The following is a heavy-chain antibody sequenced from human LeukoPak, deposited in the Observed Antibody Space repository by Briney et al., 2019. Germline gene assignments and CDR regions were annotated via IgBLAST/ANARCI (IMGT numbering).Heavy chain of an antibody. CDR1: GFAFDDYA. Sequence: GGSLRPSCAATGFAFDDYAMHWVRQAPGKGLEWVSGISWNSGSIGYADSVKGRFTISRDNAKNSLYLQMNSLRAEDMALYYCAKGDHTVTLPLFDYWGQGTLVTVSS. D-gene: IGHD4-17*01. V-gene: IGHV3-9*03. J-gene: IGHJ4*02. CDR3: AKGDHTVTLPLFDY. CDR2: ISWNSGSI.